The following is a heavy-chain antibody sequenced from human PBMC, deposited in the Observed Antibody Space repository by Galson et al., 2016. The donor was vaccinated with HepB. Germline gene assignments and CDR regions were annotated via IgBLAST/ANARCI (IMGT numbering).Heavy chain of an antibody. CDR1: GVIFSSYD. V-gene: IGHV3-30*03. CDR3: ARGELWTKFDY. CDR2: ISYDGTKQ. Sequence: SLRLSCAASGVIFSSYDFHWVRQAPGKGLEWVAVISYDGTKQFYADSVKGRFTISRDNSKSTLFLQMNSLRAEDKAVYYCARGELWTKFDYWGQGTLVTVSS. J-gene: IGHJ4*02. D-gene: IGHD1/OR15-1a*01.